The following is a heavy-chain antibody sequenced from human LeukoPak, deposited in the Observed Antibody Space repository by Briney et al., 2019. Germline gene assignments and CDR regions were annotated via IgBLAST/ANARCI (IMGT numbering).Heavy chain of an antibody. CDR2: ISGDGGST. CDR1: GFTFDDYA. Sequence: GGSLRRSCAASGFTFDDYAMHWVRQAPGKGLEWVSLISGDGGSTDYADTVKGRFTISRDNSKNSLYLQMNSLRTEDTALYYCAKDPKRKYSYGYYDYYYGMDVWGQGTTVTVSS. J-gene: IGHJ6*02. D-gene: IGHD5-18*01. V-gene: IGHV3-43*02. CDR3: AKDPKRKYSYGYYDYYYGMDV.